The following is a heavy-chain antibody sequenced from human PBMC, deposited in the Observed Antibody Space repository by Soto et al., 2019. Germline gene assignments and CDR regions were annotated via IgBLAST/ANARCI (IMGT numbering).Heavy chain of an antibody. CDR2: MNPNSGNT. V-gene: IGHV1-8*01. CDR3: ARVGPDTPFPVVVPAATPVYYYGMDV. J-gene: IGHJ6*02. D-gene: IGHD2-2*01. CDR1: GYTFTSYD. Sequence: ASVKVSCKASGYTFTSYDINWVRQATGQGLEWMGWMNPNSGNTGYAQKFQGRVTMTRNTSISTAYMELSSLRSEDTAVYYCARVGPDTPFPVVVPAATPVYYYGMDVWGQGTTVTVSS.